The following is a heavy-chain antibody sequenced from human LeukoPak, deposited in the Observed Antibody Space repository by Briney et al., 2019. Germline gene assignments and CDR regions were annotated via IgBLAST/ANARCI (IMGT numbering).Heavy chain of an antibody. J-gene: IGHJ6*03. V-gene: IGHV3-21*01. CDR2: ISSGSSYI. CDR3: ARYLATSYYYYYYMDV. CDR1: GFTFSSYS. D-gene: IGHD5-12*01. Sequence: GGSLRLSCAASGFTFSSYSMNWVRQAPGKGLEWVSSISSGSSYIYYADSVKGRFTISRDNAKNSLYLQMNSLRAEDTAVYYCARYLATSYYYYYYMDVWGKGTTVTVSS.